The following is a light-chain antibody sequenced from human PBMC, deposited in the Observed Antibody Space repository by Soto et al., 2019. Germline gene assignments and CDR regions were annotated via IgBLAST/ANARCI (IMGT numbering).Light chain of an antibody. J-gene: IGKJ2*01. CDR1: QSVSSY. CDR2: DAS. V-gene: IGKV3-11*01. CDR3: QQRSTWPYT. Sequence: EIVLTQSPATLSLSPGERATLSCTASQSVSSYLAWYQQKPGQAPRLLIYDASNRATGIPARFSGSGSGTDFTLTISSLEPEDFAVYYCQQRSTWPYTFGQGTKLEIK.